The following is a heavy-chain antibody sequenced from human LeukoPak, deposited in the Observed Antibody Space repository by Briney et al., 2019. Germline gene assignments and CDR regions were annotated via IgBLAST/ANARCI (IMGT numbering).Heavy chain of an antibody. J-gene: IGHJ4*02. Sequence: ASVKVSCKASGYTFTSSDLNWVRQAAGQGLEWMGWINPNNGRTGYTQKFQGRVTMTAKTSISTAYMELSSLTFDDTAVYYCARGRAGLAAAGTYDYWGQGTLITVSS. CDR1: GYTFTSSD. V-gene: IGHV1-8*01. CDR2: INPNNGRT. D-gene: IGHD6-13*01. CDR3: ARGRAGLAAAGTYDY.